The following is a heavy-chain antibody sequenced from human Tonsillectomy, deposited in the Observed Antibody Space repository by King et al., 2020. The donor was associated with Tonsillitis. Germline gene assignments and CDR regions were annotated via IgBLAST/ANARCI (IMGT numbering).Heavy chain of an antibody. D-gene: IGHD5-18*01. CDR1: GFTFSNYG. CDR2: ISYVGGNK. CDR3: ARAWTQLQCHYWYFDL. J-gene: IGHJ2*01. V-gene: IGHV3-33*05. Sequence: VQLVESGGGVVQPGGSLRLSCAASGFTFSNYGMHWVRQAPGKGLEWVAAISYVGGNKDYTDSVKGRFTISRDTSKNTLYLQMNSLRAEDTAVYFCARAWTQLQCHYWYFDLWGRGTLVTVSS.